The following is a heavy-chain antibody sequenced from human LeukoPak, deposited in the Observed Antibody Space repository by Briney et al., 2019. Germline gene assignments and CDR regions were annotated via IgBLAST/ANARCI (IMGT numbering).Heavy chain of an antibody. D-gene: IGHD4-17*01. CDR3: ARDNGDYVWSGCWTH. CDR1: GFTFSSYS. Sequence: GGSLRLSCAASGFTFSSYSMNWVRQAPGKGLEWVSCISSSSSYIYYADSVKGRFTISRDNARNSLYLRINSLRAEDTAVYYCARDNGDYVWSGCWTHWGQGTLVTVSS. V-gene: IGHV3-21*01. CDR2: ISSSSSYI. J-gene: IGHJ4*02.